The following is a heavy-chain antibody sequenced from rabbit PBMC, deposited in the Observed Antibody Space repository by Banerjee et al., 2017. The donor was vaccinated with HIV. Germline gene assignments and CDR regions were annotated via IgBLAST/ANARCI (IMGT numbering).Heavy chain of an antibody. J-gene: IGHJ5*01. CDR1: GFSFSSNYY. CDR2: IYTGSSGST. CDR3: ASYAGSTDWLDL. Sequence: QSLEESGGDLVKPGASLTLTCTASGFSFSSNYYMCWVRQAPGKGLEWIACIYTGSSGSTYYASWAKGRFTISKTSSTTVTLQMTSLTAADTATYFCASYAGSTDWLDLWGPGTLVTVS. D-gene: IGHD4-2*01. V-gene: IGHV1S40*01.